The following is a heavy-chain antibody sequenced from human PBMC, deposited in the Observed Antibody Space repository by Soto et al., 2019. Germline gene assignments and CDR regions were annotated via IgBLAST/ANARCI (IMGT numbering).Heavy chain of an antibody. CDR1: GFTFSSYA. D-gene: IGHD2-2*03. CDR3: AKGFGYCSSTSCYYFDY. V-gene: IGHV3-23*01. Sequence: GGSLRLSCAASGFTFSSYAMSWVRQAPGKGLEWVSAISGSGGSIYYADSVKGRFTISRDNSKNTLYLQMNGLRAEDTAVYYCAKGFGYCSSTSCYYFDYWGQGTLVTVSS. J-gene: IGHJ4*02. CDR2: ISGSGGSI.